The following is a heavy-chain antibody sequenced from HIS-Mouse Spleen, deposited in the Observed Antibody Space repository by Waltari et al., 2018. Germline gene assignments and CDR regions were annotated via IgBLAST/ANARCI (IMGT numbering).Heavy chain of an antibody. CDR3: ARVKT. Sequence: QVQLQESGAGLVKPAETLSITCTVSGVSCSSGYYWGWIRQAPGKGLEWIGRLYHSGSTYYTPSLKSRVTISVDTSKNQFSLKLSSVTAADTAVYYCARVKTWGQGTLVTVSS. CDR1: GVSCSSGYY. J-gene: IGHJ5*02. V-gene: IGHV4-38-2*02. CDR2: LYHSGST.